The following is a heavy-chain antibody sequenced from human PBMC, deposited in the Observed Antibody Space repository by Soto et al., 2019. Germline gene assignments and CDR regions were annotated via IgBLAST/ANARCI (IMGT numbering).Heavy chain of an antibody. J-gene: IGHJ4*02. V-gene: IGHV4-30-4*01. D-gene: IGHD5-18*01. CDR2: ISNSGST. CDR1: GGSVTSDEDY. CDR3: ATESGSTYGYFDH. Sequence: SETLSLTCTVSGGSVTSDEDYWTWIRQSPGRGLEWIGYISNSGSTGYNPSLKTRLSMSVDRSKNQFTLRLTSVTAADTAVYFCATESGSTYGYFDHWGQGTQVTVSS.